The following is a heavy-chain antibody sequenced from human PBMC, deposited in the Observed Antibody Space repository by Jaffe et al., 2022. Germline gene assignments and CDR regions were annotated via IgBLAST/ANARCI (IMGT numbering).Heavy chain of an antibody. Sequence: QVQLVDSGGGLVKPGGSLRLSCVASGFTFTDYHMSWIRQAPGKGLEWVSYINTSGSGIYYADSVKGRFTISRDDAKNSLHLQMNSLRVEDTAVYYCARGNKYPGYWGQGTLVTVSS. CDR2: INTSGSGI. V-gene: IGHV3-11*01. CDR1: GFTFTDYH. J-gene: IGHJ4*02. CDR3: ARGNKYPGY.